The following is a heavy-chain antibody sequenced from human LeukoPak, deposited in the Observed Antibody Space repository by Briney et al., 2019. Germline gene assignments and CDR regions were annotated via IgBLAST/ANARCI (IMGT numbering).Heavy chain of an antibody. J-gene: IGHJ4*02. CDR3: ASGWSVFDY. CDR1: GGSFSGYY. V-gene: IGHV4-34*01. Sequence: SETLSLTCAVYGGSFSGYYWSWIRQPPGKGLEWIGEINHSGSTNYNPSLKSRVTISVDTSKNQFSLQLNSVTPEDTAVYYCASGWSVFDYWGQGTLVTVSS. D-gene: IGHD2-8*02. CDR2: INHSGST.